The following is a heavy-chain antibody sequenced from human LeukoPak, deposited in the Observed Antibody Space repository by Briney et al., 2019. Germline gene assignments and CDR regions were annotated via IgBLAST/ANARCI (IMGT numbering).Heavy chain of an antibody. V-gene: IGHV3-30*02. CDR2: IRYDGSNK. J-gene: IGHJ4*02. D-gene: IGHD3-9*01. CDR3: AKEPRLRYFDWTYLDY. Sequence: GGSLRLSCAASGFTFSSYGMHWVRQAPGKGLEWVAFIRYDGSNKYYADSVKGRFTISRDNSKNTLYLQMNSLRAEDTAVYYCAKEPRLRYFDWTYLDYWGQGTLVTVSS. CDR1: GFTFSSYG.